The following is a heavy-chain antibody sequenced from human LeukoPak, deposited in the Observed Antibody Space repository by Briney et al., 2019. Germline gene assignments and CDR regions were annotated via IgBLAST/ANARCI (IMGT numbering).Heavy chain of an antibody. Sequence: SETLSLTCAVSGGSISSSSYYWGWIRQPPGKGLEWIGSIYYSGSTYYNPSLKSRVTISVDTSKNQFSLKLSSVTAADTAVYYCARNLVGATRLFDYWGQGTLVTVSS. D-gene: IGHD1-26*01. V-gene: IGHV4-39*01. J-gene: IGHJ4*02. CDR1: GGSISSSSYY. CDR2: IYYSGST. CDR3: ARNLVGATRLFDY.